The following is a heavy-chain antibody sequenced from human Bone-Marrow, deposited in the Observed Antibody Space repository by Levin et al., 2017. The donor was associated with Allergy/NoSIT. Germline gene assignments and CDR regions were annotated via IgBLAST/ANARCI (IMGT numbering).Heavy chain of an antibody. V-gene: IGHV1-69*13. CDR3: ARHGEYCSSTSCFMSYFDY. J-gene: IGHJ4*02. D-gene: IGHD2-2*01. CDR2: IIPIFEIK. Sequence: ASVKVSCKASGGTFRSYALSWVRQAPGQGLQWMAGIIPIFEIKDYARNFEGRVTITADESTSTVYMELSSLRSEDSAVYYCARHGEYCSSTSCFMSYFDYWGQGSLVTVSS. CDR1: GGTFRSYA.